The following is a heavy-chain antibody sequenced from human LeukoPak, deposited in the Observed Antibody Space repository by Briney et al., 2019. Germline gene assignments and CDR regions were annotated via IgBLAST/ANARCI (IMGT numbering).Heavy chain of an antibody. D-gene: IGHD2-21*02. CDR1: GGSFSGYY. V-gene: IGHV4-4*07. Sequence: SETLSLTCAVYGGSFSGYYWSWIRQPPGKGLEWIGRIYTSGSTNYNPSLKSRVTMSVDTSKNQFSLKLSSVTAADTAVYYCAREVVTASYTHFDYWGQGTLVTVSS. CDR2: IYTSGST. J-gene: IGHJ4*02. CDR3: AREVVTASYTHFDY.